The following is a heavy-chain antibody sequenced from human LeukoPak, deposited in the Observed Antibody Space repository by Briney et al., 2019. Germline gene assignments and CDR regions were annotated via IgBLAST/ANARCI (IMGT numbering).Heavy chain of an antibody. CDR2: INPNSGGT. V-gene: IGHV1-2*02. D-gene: IGHD6-19*01. CDR3: ARDLSGWHNWFGP. J-gene: IGHJ5*02. CDR1: GYTFTDYF. Sequence: ASVKVSCKASGYTFTDYFLHWVRQAPGQGLEWVGWINPNSGGTNYAQKFQGRVTMTRDTSISTAYMDLSRLRSDDTAVYYCARDLSGWHNWFGPWGQGTLVTVSS.